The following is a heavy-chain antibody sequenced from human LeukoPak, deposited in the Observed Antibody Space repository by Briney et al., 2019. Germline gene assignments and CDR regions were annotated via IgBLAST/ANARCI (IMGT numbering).Heavy chain of an antibody. J-gene: IGHJ4*02. CDR1: GFTFRSYG. CDR2: IWYDGSNK. CDR3: ARGDYYDSSGPIDY. Sequence: GGSLRLSCAASGFTFRSYGMHWVRQAPGKGLEWVAVIWYDGSNKYYADSVKGRFTISRDNSKNTLYLQMNSLRAEDTAVYYCARGDYYDSSGPIDYWGQGTLVTVSS. V-gene: IGHV3-33*01. D-gene: IGHD3-22*01.